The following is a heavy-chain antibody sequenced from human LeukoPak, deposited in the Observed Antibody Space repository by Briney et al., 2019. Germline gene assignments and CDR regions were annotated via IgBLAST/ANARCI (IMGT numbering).Heavy chain of an antibody. CDR2: ITGSDDRT. V-gene: IGHV3-23*01. Sequence: GGSLRLSCAASGFTFSSDAITWVRQAPGEGLEWVSTITGSDDRTYYADSVKGRFTISRDYSKNTVHLQLNSLRAEATAMYYCAKGPQLYSGYHPDYWGQGTLVTVSS. D-gene: IGHD5-12*01. CDR3: AKGPQLYSGYHPDY. J-gene: IGHJ4*02. CDR1: GFTFSSDA.